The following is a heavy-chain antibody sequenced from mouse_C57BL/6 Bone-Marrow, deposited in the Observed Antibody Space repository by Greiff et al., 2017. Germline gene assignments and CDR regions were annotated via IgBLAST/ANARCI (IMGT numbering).Heavy chain of an antibody. CDR1: GYTFTSYW. Sequence: QVQLQQPGAELVKPGASVKLSCKASGYTFTSYWMQWVKQRPGQGLEWIGEIDPSDSYTNYNQKFKGKATLTVDTSSSTAYMHLSSLTSEDSAVYCCARDYDYAMDDWGQGTSVTVSS. J-gene: IGHJ4*01. D-gene: IGHD2-4*01. V-gene: IGHV1-50*01. CDR3: ARDYDYAMDD. CDR2: IDPSDSYT.